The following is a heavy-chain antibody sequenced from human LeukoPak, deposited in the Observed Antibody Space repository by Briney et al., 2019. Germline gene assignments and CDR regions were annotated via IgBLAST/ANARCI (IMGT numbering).Heavy chain of an antibody. CDR2: INPSGGST. J-gene: IGHJ4*02. D-gene: IGHD1-26*01. Sequence: ASVTVSCKASGYTFTSYYMHWVRQAPGQGLEWMGIINPSGGSTSYAQKFQGRVTMTRDTSTSTVYMELSSLRSEDTAVYYCATESVGATEGVDYWGQGTLVTVSS. CDR3: ATESVGATEGVDY. V-gene: IGHV1-46*01. CDR1: GYTFTSYY.